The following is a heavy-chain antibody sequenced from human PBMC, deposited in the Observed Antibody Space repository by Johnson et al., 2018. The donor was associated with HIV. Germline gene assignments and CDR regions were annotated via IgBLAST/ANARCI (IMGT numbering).Heavy chain of an antibody. CDR3: ATGGGSWFPDAFDI. CDR1: GFTFDDYA. V-gene: IGHV3-9*01. CDR2: ISWNSGSI. D-gene: IGHD6-13*01. J-gene: IGHJ3*02. Sequence: VQLVESGGGLVQPGRSLRLSCAASGFTFDDYAMHWVRQAPGKGLEWVSGISWNSGSIGYADSVKGRFTISRDNAKNSLYLQMNSLRAEDTALYYCATGGGSWFPDAFDIWGQGTMVTVSS.